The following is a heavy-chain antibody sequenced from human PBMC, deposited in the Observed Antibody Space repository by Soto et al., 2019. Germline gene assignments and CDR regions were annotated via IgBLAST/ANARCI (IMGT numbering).Heavy chain of an antibody. CDR1: GYTFTGYY. V-gene: IGHV1-2*02. J-gene: IGHJ6*02. CDR2: INPNSGGT. CDR3: ARAGAYGDYSSDYYGMDV. Sequence: ASVKVSCKASGYTFTGYYMHWVRQAPGQGLEWMGWINPNSGGTNYAQKCQGRVTMTRDTSISTAYMELSRLRSDDTTVYYCARAGAYGDYSSDYYGMDVWGQGTTVTVSS. D-gene: IGHD4-17*01.